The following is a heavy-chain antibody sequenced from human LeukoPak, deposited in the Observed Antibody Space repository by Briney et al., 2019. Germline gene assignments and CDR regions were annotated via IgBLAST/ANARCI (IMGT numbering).Heavy chain of an antibody. CDR3: ARDAAFDY. V-gene: IGHV4-59*01. CDR1: GGSISSYY. Sequence: SETLSLTCTVSGGSISSYYWSSIRQPPGKGLEWIGYIYYSGSTNYNPSLKSRVTISVDPSKNQFSLKLSSVTAADTAVYYCARDAAFDYWGQGTLVTVSS. CDR2: IYYSGST. J-gene: IGHJ4*02.